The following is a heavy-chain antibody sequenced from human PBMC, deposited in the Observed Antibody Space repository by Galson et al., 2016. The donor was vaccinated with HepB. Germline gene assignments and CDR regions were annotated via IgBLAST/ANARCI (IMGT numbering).Heavy chain of an antibody. CDR3: ARGSNSFGSGSYIAFEI. CDR1: GGSFSGYY. CDR2: INHSGST. Sequence: SETLSLTCAVYGGSFSGYYWGWIRQPPGKGLEWIGEINHSGSTNYNPSLKSRVTISIDTSKKHSSLNMSSVTAADTAVYYCARGSNSFGSGSYIAFEIWGQGTMVTVSS. J-gene: IGHJ3*02. V-gene: IGHV4-34*01. D-gene: IGHD1-26*01.